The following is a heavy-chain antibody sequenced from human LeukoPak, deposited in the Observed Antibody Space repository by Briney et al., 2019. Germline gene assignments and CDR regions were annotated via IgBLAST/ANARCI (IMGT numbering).Heavy chain of an antibody. Sequence: PGRSLRLSCAASGFTFDDYAMHWVRQAPGKGLEWVSGISWNSGSIGYADSVKGRFTISRDNAKNSLYLQMNRLRAEDTALYCCTKDRLAVPEYFQHWGQGTLVTVSS. D-gene: IGHD6-19*01. V-gene: IGHV3-9*01. CDR3: TKDRLAVPEYFQH. CDR2: ISWNSGSI. J-gene: IGHJ1*01. CDR1: GFTFDDYA.